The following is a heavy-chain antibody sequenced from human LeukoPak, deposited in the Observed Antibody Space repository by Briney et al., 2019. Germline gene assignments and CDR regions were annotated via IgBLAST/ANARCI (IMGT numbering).Heavy chain of an antibody. CDR2: FDVAETDT. CDR3: ARASYDSSGYYYDLDY. Sequence: GASVKVSCKVSGYTLSELSMHWVRQSPGKGLEWMGGFDVAETDTIYAQKFQGRVTMTEDTSTDTAYMELNSLSSEDTAVYYCARASYDSSGYYYDLDYWGQGTLVTVSS. J-gene: IGHJ4*02. D-gene: IGHD3-22*01. CDR1: GYTLSELS. V-gene: IGHV1-24*01.